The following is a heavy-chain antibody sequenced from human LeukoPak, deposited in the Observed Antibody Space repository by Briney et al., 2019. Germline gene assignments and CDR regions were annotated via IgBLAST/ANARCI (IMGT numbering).Heavy chain of an antibody. CDR3: ARVSSSGWYGYYYYYYMDV. CDR1: GYTFTSYG. J-gene: IGHJ6*03. Sequence: ASVKVSCKASGYTFTSYGISWVRQAPGQGLEWMGWISAYNGNTNYAQKLQGRVTMTTDTSTSTAYMELRSLRSEDTAVYYCARVSSSGWYGYYYYYYMDVWGKGTTVTISS. CDR2: ISAYNGNT. D-gene: IGHD6-19*01. V-gene: IGHV1-18*01.